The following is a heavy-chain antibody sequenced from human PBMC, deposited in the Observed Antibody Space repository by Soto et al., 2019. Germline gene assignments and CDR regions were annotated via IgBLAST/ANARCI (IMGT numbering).Heavy chain of an antibody. CDR1: GGAISSGAYY. J-gene: IGHJ4*02. CDR3: ARLLLSGWPQYFFDY. V-gene: IGHV4-31*02. D-gene: IGHD6-19*01. Sequence: SETLSLTCSVSGGAISSGAYYWSWIRQHPGKGLEWIGYIYYSGHTYYNPSLKSRVTISVDTSKNQFSLKLSSVTAADTAVYYCARLLLSGWPQYFFDYWGQGTLVTVSS. CDR2: IYYSGHT.